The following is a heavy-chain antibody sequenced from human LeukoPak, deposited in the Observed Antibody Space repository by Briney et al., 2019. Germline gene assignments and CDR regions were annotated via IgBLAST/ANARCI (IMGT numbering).Heavy chain of an antibody. J-gene: IGHJ6*02. D-gene: IGHD3-10*01. V-gene: IGHV4-34*01. CDR3: ARGQYYYGSGSYLYYYYGMDV. CDR1: GGSFSGYY. CDR2: INHSGST. Sequence: SETLSLTCAVYGGSFSGYYWSWIRQPPGKGLEWIGEINHSGSTNYNPSLKSRVTISVDTSKNQFSLKLSFVTAADTAVYYCARGQYYYGSGSYLYYYYGMDVWGQGTTVTVSS.